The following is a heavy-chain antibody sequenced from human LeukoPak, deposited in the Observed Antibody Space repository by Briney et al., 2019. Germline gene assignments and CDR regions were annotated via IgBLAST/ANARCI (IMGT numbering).Heavy chain of an antibody. CDR1: GFTFSSYA. J-gene: IGHJ3*02. CDR2: ISGSGGST. Sequence: GGSLRLSCAASGFTFSSYAMSWVRQAPGKGLELVSAISGSGGSTYYADSVKGRFTISRDNSKNTLYLQMNSLRAEDTAVYYCANLDYYDYVWGSYRDAFDIWGQGTMVTVSS. D-gene: IGHD3-16*02. CDR3: ANLDYYDYVWGSYRDAFDI. V-gene: IGHV3-23*01.